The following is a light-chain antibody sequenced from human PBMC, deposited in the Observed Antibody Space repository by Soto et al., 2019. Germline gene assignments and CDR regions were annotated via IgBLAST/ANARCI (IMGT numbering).Light chain of an antibody. CDR2: LGS. Sequence: EIVMTQSPLSLSVTPGEPASISCRSSQSLQQSNGYTYLDWYLQKPGQSPHLLIDLGSNRASGVPDRLSGSGSGTDFTLKISRVEAEDVGVYYCIQALQTPYTFSQGTKLEIK. CDR3: IQALQTPYT. J-gene: IGKJ2*01. V-gene: IGKV2-28*01. CDR1: QSLQQSNGYTY.